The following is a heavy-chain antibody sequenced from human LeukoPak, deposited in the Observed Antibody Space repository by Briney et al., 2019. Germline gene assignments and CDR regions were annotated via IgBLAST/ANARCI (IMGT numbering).Heavy chain of an antibody. CDR1: GFTFSKYW. CDR3: AGPYTTGPTFDY. J-gene: IGHJ4*02. V-gene: IGHV3-7*01. CDR2: IKPDGTEK. D-gene: IGHD6-25*01. Sequence: GGSLRLSCAASGFTFSKYWMTWVRLAPGKGLEWVANIKPDGTEKYYVDSVKGRFTISRDNARNSLFLQMNSLRAEDTAVYYCAGPYTTGPTFDYWGQGTLVTVSS.